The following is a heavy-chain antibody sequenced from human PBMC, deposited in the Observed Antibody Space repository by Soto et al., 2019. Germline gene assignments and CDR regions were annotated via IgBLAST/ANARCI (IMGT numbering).Heavy chain of an antibody. J-gene: IGHJ6*02. Sequence: QVQLVESGGGVVQPGRSLRLSCAAYGFTFSNYGIHWVRQAPGKGLEWVAVISYDGSNKCYGDSMKGRITISRDNSKNTLYLQMNSLRTEDTAVYYCAKDLAGAGTGYGVDVWGQGTTVTVSS. V-gene: IGHV3-30*18. CDR3: AKDLAGAGTGYGVDV. CDR2: ISYDGSNK. D-gene: IGHD6-13*01. CDR1: GFTFSNYG.